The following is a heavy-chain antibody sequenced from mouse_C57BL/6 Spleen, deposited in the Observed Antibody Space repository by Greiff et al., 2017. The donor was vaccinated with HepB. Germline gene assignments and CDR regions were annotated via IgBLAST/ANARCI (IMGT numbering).Heavy chain of an antibody. V-gene: IGHV7-3*01. J-gene: IGHJ1*03. CDR2: IRNKANGYTT. D-gene: IGHD2-4*01. CDR1: GFTFTDYY. CDR3: ERYLVRDYGGYFDV. Sequence: EVKLVESGGGLVQSGGSLSLSCAASGFTFTDYYMSWVRQPPGKALEWLGFIRNKANGYTTEYSASVKGRFTIYRDNSQSILYLQMNALRAEDSATYYCERYLVRDYGGYFDVWDTGTTVTVSS.